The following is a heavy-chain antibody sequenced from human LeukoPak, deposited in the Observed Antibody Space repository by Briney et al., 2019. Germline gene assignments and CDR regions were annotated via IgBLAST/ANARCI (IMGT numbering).Heavy chain of an antibody. V-gene: IGHV4-31*03. CDR1: GGSISSGGYY. CDR3: ARSDEQQLYNDY. J-gene: IGHJ4*02. D-gene: IGHD6-13*01. Sequence: SETLSLTCTVSGGSISSGGYYWSWIRQHPGKGLEWIGYIYYSGSTYYNPSLKSRVTISVDTSKNQFPLKLSSVTAADTAVYYCARSDEQQLYNDYWGQGTLVTVSS. CDR2: IYYSGST.